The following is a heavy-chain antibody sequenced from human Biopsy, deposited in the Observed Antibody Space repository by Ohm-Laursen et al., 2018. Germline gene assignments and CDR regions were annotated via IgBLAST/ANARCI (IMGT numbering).Heavy chain of an antibody. J-gene: IGHJ2*01. V-gene: IGHV4-4*07. CDR3: ASAGYNPDWNFDL. Sequence: PSETLSLTCNVSGGDINNYYWSWIRQPAGKGLEWIGRIYPGGSTNHNPSLKSRVTMSVDTSKKQFSLRLSSVTAADTAVYYCASAGYNPDWNFDLWGRGTRVTVSS. CDR2: IYPGGST. D-gene: IGHD5-24*01. CDR1: GGDINNYY.